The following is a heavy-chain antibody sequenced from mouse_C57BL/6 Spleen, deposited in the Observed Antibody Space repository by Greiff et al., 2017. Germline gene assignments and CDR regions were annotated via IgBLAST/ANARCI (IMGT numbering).Heavy chain of an antibody. D-gene: IGHD4-1*01. V-gene: IGHV1-69*01. CDR2: IDPSDSYT. J-gene: IGHJ1*03. CDR1: GYTFTSYW. CDR3: ARLGRGYCDV. Sequence: QVQLQQPGAELVMPGASVKLSCKASGYTFTSYWMHWVKQRPGQGLEWIGEIDPSDSYTNYNQKFKGKSTLTVDKSSSTAYMPLSSLTSEDSAVYYCARLGRGYCDVWGTGTTGTVSS.